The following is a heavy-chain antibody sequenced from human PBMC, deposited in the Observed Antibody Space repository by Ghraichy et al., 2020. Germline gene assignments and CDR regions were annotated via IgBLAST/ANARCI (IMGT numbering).Heavy chain of an antibody. V-gene: IGHV3-23*01. D-gene: IGHD3-3*01. CDR2: ISGSGGST. Sequence: GGSLRLSCAASGFTFSSYAMSWVRQAPGKGLEWVSAISGSGGSTYYADSVKGLFTISRDNSKNTLYLQMNSLRAEDTAVYYCAKAGVNYDFWSGYYPLSTVYFDYWGQGTLVTVSS. J-gene: IGHJ4*02. CDR1: GFTFSSYA. CDR3: AKAGVNYDFWSGYYPLSTVYFDY.